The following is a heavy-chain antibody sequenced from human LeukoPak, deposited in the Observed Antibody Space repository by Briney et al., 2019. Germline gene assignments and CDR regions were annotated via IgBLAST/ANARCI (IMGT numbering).Heavy chain of an antibody. CDR1: GGTFSSYA. J-gene: IGHJ4*02. CDR2: IIPIFGTA. D-gene: IGHD3-9*01. CDR3: ARGGRNYDILTTYQRPVDY. V-gene: IGHV1-69*05. Sequence: GASVKVSCKASGGTFSSYAISWVRQAPGQGLEWMGGIIPIFGTANYAQKFQGRVTITTDKSTSTAYMELSSLRSEDTAVYYCARGGRNYDILTTYQRPVDYWGQGTLVTVSS.